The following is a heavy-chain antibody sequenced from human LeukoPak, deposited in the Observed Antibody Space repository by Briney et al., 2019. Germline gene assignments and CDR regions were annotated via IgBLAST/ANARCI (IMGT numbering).Heavy chain of an antibody. CDR3: AREWVNNGFGQ. J-gene: IGHJ4*03. V-gene: IGHV4-61*02. CDR2: IYPSGNT. Sequence: SQTLSLTCTVSGGSISSDTYCWSWIRQPAGKGLEWIGGIYPSGNTNYNPSLKSRVTISVDTSKNQFSLKLSSVTAADTAVYYWAREWVNNGFGQWGQGNL. CDR1: GGSISSDTYC. D-gene: IGHD2-8*01.